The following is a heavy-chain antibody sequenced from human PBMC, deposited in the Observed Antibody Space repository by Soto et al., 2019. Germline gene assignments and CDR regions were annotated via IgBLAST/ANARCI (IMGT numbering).Heavy chain of an antibody. D-gene: IGHD3-9*01. CDR2: ISGYNGNT. CDR1: GYTFSNYG. Sequence: ASVKVSCKASGYTFSNYGFSWVRQAPGQGLEWMGWISGYNGNTNYAERLQGRVTMTTDTSTSTAYMELKSLRAEDTAVYYCARDSHRARYDILTGYSIHYGMDVWGQGTTVTVSS. CDR3: ARDSHRARYDILTGYSIHYGMDV. V-gene: IGHV1-18*01. J-gene: IGHJ6*02.